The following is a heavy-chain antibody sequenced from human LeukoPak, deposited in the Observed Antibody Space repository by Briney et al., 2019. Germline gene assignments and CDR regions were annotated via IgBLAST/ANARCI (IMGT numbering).Heavy chain of an antibody. Sequence: ASVKVSCKASGYTXTSYGISWVRQAPGQGLDWMGWISAYNGNTNYAQKLQGRVTMTTDTSTSTAYMELRSLRSDDTAVYYCARDVLRFLEWLLPSGDYYYGMDVWGQGTTVTVSS. CDR3: ARDVLRFLEWLLPSGDYYYGMDV. CDR1: GYTXTSYG. V-gene: IGHV1-18*01. CDR2: ISAYNGNT. J-gene: IGHJ6*02. D-gene: IGHD3-3*01.